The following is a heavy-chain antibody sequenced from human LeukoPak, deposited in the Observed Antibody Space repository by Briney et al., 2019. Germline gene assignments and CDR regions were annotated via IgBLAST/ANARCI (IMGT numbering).Heavy chain of an antibody. V-gene: IGHV3-30*02. J-gene: IGHJ4*02. CDR1: GFTFSSYG. D-gene: IGHD3-22*01. CDR2: IRYDGSNK. CDR3: AKEGQRGYYDSSGYMYYFDY. Sequence: GGSLRLSCAASGFTFSSYGMHWVRQAPGKGLEWVAFIRYDGSNKYYADSVKGRFTISRDNSKNTLYLQMNSLRAEDTAVYYCAKEGQRGYYDSSGYMYYFDYWGQGTLVTVSS.